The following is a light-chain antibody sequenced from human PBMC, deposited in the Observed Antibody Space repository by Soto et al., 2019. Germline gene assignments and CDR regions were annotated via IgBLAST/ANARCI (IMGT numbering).Light chain of an antibody. CDR2: DDT. J-gene: IGLJ3*02. Sequence: SYELTQTPSVSVAPGQTARITCGGNNIRNKSVQWYQQKPRHAPVVVVYDDTNRPSGIPERFSGSNSGNTATLTISRVEAGDEADYYCQVWDSSSDHRVFGGGTQLTVL. CDR3: QVWDSSSDHRV. CDR1: NIRNKS. V-gene: IGLV3-21*02.